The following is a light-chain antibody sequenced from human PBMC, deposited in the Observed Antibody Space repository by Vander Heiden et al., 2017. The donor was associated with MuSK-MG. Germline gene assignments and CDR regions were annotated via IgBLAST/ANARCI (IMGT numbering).Light chain of an antibody. CDR1: QDISNY. J-gene: IGKJ4*01. CDR3: QQDENLPPLT. V-gene: IGKV1-33*01. CDR2: DAS. Sequence: DIQMTPSPSSLSASVGDRVTITCQASQDISNYLNWYQQKPGKAPKLLIYDASNLDTGVPYRFSGSGHGIEFTFTSSSRQPVDIPPYYCQQDENLPPLTFGGGTKVEIK.